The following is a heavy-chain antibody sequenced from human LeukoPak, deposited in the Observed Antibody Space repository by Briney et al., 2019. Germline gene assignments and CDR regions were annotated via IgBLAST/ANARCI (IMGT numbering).Heavy chain of an antibody. CDR3: ARVFEENTYYDPRGYYGMDV. J-gene: IGHJ6*02. CDR2: ISSSSSTI. Sequence: PGGSLRLSCAASGFTFSSYSMNWVRQAPGKGLEWVSYISSSSSTIYYADSVKGRFTISRDNAKNSLYLQMNSLRAEDTAVYYCARVFEENTYYDPRGYYGMDVWGQGTTVTVSS. D-gene: IGHD3-3*01. CDR1: GFTFSSYS. V-gene: IGHV3-48*01.